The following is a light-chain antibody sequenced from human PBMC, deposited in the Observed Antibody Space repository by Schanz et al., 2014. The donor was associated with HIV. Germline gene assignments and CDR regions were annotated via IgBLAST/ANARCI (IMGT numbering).Light chain of an antibody. J-gene: IGLJ3*02. CDR1: NLGSKS. V-gene: IGLV3-21*04. CDR3: QLWDSSSDVV. CDR2: YDT. Sequence: VLTQPPSVSVAPGQTARISCVANNLGSKSVHWYQQRPGQAPLLVIYYDTDRPSGIPERFSGSNSGHTATLTINRVEAGDEADYYCQLWDSSSDVVFGGGTKLTVL.